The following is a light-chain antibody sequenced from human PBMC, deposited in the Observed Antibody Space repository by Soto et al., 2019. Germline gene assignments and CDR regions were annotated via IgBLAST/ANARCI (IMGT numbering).Light chain of an antibody. Sequence: EIVLTQPPGTLSLSPGERPTLSCRASQSVSSSYLAWYQQKPGQAPRLLIYGASSRATGIPDRFSGSGSGTDFTLTISRLEPEDFAVYYCQQYGSSFTFGPGTKVDN. J-gene: IGKJ3*01. V-gene: IGKV3-20*01. CDR3: QQYGSSFT. CDR2: GAS. CDR1: QSVSSSY.